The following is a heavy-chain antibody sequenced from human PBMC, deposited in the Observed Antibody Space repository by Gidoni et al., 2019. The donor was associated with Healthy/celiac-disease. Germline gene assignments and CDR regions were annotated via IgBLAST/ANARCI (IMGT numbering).Heavy chain of an antibody. CDR1: GRSISSGSYY. D-gene: IGHD2-2*01. J-gene: IGHJ5*02. Sequence: QVQLQESGPGLVKPSQTLSLTCPVSGRSISSGSYYWSWIRQPAGKGLEWIGRIYTSGRPNSTPSHKSRVTISVETPKTQFSLRWGSGTAADTAVYYCGGGVGYCSSTSCVNWFDPWGQGTLVTVSS. CDR2: IYTSGRP. CDR3: GGGVGYCSSTSCVNWFDP. V-gene: IGHV4-61*02.